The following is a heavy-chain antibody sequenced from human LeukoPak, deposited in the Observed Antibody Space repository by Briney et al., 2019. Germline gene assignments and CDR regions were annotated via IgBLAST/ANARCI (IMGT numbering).Heavy chain of an antibody. V-gene: IGHV3-30-3*01. D-gene: IGHD6-19*01. Sequence: GRSLRLSCAASGFTFSSYAMHWVRQAPGKGLEWVAVISYDGSNKYYADSVKGRFTISRDNSKNTLYLQMNSLRSEDTAIYYCAKVQTWGGLAVTGTFDYWGQGTLVTVSS. CDR2: ISYDGSNK. J-gene: IGHJ4*02. CDR1: GFTFSSYA. CDR3: AKVQTWGGLAVTGTFDY.